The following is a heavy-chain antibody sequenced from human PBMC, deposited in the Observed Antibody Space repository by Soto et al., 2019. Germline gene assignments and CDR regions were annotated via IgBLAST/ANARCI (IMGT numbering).Heavy chain of an antibody. CDR3: GRVPLLYVFGGGHEKTWSAP. D-gene: IGHD3-3*01. CDR1: GGSFSGYY. J-gene: IGHJ5*02. CDR2: INHSGST. Sequence: PSETLSLTCAVYGGSFSGYYWSWIRQPPGKGLEWIGEINHSGSTNYNPSLKSRVTISVDTSKNQFSLKLSSVTAADTAVYYCGRVPLLYVFGGGHEKTWSAPGGKEPLVAVPS. V-gene: IGHV4-34*01.